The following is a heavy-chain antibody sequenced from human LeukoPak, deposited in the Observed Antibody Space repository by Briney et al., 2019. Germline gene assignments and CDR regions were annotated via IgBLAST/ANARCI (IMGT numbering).Heavy chain of an antibody. V-gene: IGHV3-21*01. J-gene: IGHJ6*03. Sequence: GGSLRLSCAASGFTFSSYSMNWVRQAPGKGLEWVSSISSSSSYIYYADSVKGRFTISRDNAKNSLYLQMNSLRAEDTAVYYCARRSKVRGVYYYYMDVWGKGTTVTVSS. CDR1: GFTFSSYS. CDR3: ARRSKVRGVYYYYMDV. D-gene: IGHD3-10*01. CDR2: ISSSSSYI.